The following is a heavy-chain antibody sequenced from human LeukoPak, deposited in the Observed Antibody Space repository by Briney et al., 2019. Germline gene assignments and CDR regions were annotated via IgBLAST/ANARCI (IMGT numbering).Heavy chain of an antibody. CDR3: ARDRGLANYYYYGMDV. J-gene: IGHJ6*02. CDR2: IYHSGST. D-gene: IGHD3-10*01. V-gene: IGHV4-59*01. CDR1: GDSIRSYY. Sequence: PSETLSLTCSVSGDSIRSYYWSWIRQSPGKGLEWIGYIYHSGSTAYNPSLKSRVTISVDTSKNQFSLKLSSVTAADTAVYYCARDRGLANYYYYGMDVWGQGTTVTVSS.